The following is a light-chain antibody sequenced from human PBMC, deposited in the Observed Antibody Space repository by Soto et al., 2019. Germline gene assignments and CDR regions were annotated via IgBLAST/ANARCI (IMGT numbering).Light chain of an antibody. CDR3: QQTFSAPGT. V-gene: IGKV1-39*01. Sequence: DIQMTQSPSSLSASVGDRVSVTCRTSQNITKFLNWYQEKPGKAPKVLIYVTSNLENGVPSRFSGSGSGTHFTLSISSLQPEDFATYYCQQTFSAPGTFGPGTGVEVK. J-gene: IGKJ1*01. CDR2: VTS. CDR1: QNITKF.